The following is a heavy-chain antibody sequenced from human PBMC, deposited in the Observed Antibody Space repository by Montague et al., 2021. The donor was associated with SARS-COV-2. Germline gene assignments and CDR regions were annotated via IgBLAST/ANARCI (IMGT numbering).Heavy chain of an antibody. D-gene: IGHD3-22*01. Sequence: SETLSLTCTVSGXSISSYYWSWIRQPPGKGLEWIGYIYYSGSTNYNPSPKSRVTISVDTSKNQFSLKLSSVTAADTAVYYCAREVRYYYDSSGPGAFDIWGQGTMVTVSS. CDR2: IYYSGST. CDR3: AREVRYYYDSSGPGAFDI. J-gene: IGHJ3*02. V-gene: IGHV4-59*01. CDR1: GXSISSYY.